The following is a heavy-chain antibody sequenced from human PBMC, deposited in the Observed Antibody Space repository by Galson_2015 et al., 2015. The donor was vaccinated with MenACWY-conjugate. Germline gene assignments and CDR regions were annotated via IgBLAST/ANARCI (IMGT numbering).Heavy chain of an antibody. V-gene: IGHV6-1*01. CDR2: MDYRYRGHN. D-gene: IGHD2/OR15-2a*01. J-gene: IGHJ2*01. CDR1: GCRASGYSSA. CDR3: ARGVSRTSGNINWYFDF. Sequence: CAIFGCRASGYSSARNWIRRARPRGGEGLGWMDYRYRGHNDYAVSVKSRITINPDTSRNQLSLQLSSVTPEDTAVYYCARGVSRTSGNINWYFDFWGRGTLVTVSS.